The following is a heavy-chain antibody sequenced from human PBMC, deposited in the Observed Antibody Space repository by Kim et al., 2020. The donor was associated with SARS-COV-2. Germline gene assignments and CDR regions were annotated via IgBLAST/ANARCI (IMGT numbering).Heavy chain of an antibody. Sequence: GGSLRLSCGASGFTFSGYAMHWVRQAPGKGLEWMALISFDGDNNYYADSVKGRFTISRDNSKNTLYLEMISLRAEDTAVYYCVRDRRGYTGGFDYWGQGPLVTVSA. V-gene: IGHV3-30-3*01. CDR1: GFTFSGYA. D-gene: IGHD2-2*02. CDR3: VRDRRGYTGGFDY. J-gene: IGHJ4*02. CDR2: ISFDGDNN.